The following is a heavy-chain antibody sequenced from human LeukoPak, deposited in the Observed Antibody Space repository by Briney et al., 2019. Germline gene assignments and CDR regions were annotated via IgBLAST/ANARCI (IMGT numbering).Heavy chain of an antibody. CDR1: GGSFSSSSYY. Sequence: SETLSLTCTVSGGSFSSSSYYWGWNRQPPGKGLEWIGSIYYSGSTYYNPSLKSRLTISVDTSKNQFSLKLSSVTAADTAVYYCARSPPDCSNTSCCMRHYYYYYYMDVWGKGTTVTVSS. V-gene: IGHV4-39*01. J-gene: IGHJ6*03. CDR3: ARSPPDCSNTSCCMRHYYYYYYMDV. CDR2: IYYSGST. D-gene: IGHD2-2*01.